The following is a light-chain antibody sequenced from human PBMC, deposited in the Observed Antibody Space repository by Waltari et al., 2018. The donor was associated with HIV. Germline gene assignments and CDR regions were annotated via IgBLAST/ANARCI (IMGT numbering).Light chain of an antibody. CDR2: EVN. CDR3: SSYTSTDTLI. V-gene: IGLV2-14*03. J-gene: IGLJ2*01. CDR1: SSDVGGYNY. Sequence: QSALTQPASMSGSPGQSITISCTGTSSDVGGYNYVSWYQQHPGKTPKLLIYEVNNRPSGISSRFSGSKSGNTASLTISGLQAEDEADYYCSSYTSTDTLIFGGGTKVTVL.